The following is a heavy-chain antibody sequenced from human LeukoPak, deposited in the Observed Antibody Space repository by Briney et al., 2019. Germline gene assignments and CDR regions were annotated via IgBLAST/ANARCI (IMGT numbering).Heavy chain of an antibody. J-gene: IGHJ4*02. Sequence: GGSLRLSCAASGFTFSTYDMDWVRQAPGKGLEWVAFIRSDGSNKHYADSVEGRFTISRDNSKNTLYLQMNSLRAEDTAVYYCARPPQPDGDPLDYWGQGTLVTVSS. CDR2: IRSDGSNK. V-gene: IGHV3-30*02. D-gene: IGHD4-17*01. CDR3: ARPPQPDGDPLDY. CDR1: GFTFSTYD.